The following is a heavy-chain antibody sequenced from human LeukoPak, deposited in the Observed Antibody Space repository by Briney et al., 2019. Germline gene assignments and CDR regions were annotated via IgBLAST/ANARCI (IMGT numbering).Heavy chain of an antibody. J-gene: IGHJ5*02. CDR2: INTNTGNP. V-gene: IGHV7-4-1*01. CDR3: ARYCSSTSCYSWFDP. CDR1: GYTFTSYA. Sequence: GASVKVSCKASGYTFTSYAMNWVRQAPGQGLEWMGWINTNTGNPTYAQGFAGRFVFSLDTSVSTAYLQICSLKAEDTAVYYCARYCSSTSCYSWFDPWGQGTLVTVPS. D-gene: IGHD2-2*01.